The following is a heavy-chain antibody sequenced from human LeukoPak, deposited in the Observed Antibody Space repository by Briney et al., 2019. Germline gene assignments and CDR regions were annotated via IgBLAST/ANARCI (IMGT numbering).Heavy chain of an antibody. CDR3: AKAPAAGNYFDY. Sequence: GGSLRLSCAASGFTFSSYAMSRVRQAPGKGLEWVSAISGSGGSTYYADSVKGRFTISRDNSKNTLYLQMNSLRAEDTAVYYCAKAPAAGNYFDYWGQGTLVTVSS. V-gene: IGHV3-23*01. CDR2: ISGSGGST. J-gene: IGHJ4*02. D-gene: IGHD6-13*01. CDR1: GFTFSSYA.